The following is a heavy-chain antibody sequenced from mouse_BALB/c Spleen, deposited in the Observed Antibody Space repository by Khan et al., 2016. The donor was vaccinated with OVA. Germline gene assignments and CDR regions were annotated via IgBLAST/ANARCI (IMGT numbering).Heavy chain of an antibody. CDR3: ARARYFGV. CDR1: GYTFTDYV. V-gene: IGHV1-77*01. Sequence: VELVESGPELVKPGASVKMSCKASGYTFTDYVITWVRQRTGQGLEWIGEIYPGSGNSYYNEKFKDKATLTADKSSNTAYMQLSSLTSEDSAVYFCARARYFGVWGAGTTVTVSS. J-gene: IGHJ1*01. CDR2: IYPGSGNS.